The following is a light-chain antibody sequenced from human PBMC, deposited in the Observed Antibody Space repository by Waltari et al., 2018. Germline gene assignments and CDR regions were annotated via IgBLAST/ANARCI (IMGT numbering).Light chain of an antibody. CDR3: QQYNNWLPLT. V-gene: IGKV3-15*01. J-gene: IGKJ4*01. CDR2: GAS. CDR1: QSITSN. Sequence: EIVLTQSPVILSVSPGERTTLSCRASQSITSNLAWYRQKPGQSPRLLIYGASIRAAGIPARFSGSGSGTEFTLTISSLQSEDFAVYYCQQYNNWLPLTFGGGTKVEIK.